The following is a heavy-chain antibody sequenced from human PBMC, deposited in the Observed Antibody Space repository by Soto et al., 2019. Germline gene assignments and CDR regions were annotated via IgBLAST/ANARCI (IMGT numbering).Heavy chain of an antibody. V-gene: IGHV4-59*01. CDR1: GGSISSYY. CDR2: ISDSGST. D-gene: IGHD4-17*01. J-gene: IGHJ3*02. CDR3: ARVEYADYNTAFDI. Sequence: SETLSLTCTVSGGSISSYYWSWIRQPPGKGLEWIGYISDSGSTKYNPSLKSRVTISVDTSTSQFSLKLSSVTAADTAVYYCARVEYADYNTAFDIWGQGTMVTVSS.